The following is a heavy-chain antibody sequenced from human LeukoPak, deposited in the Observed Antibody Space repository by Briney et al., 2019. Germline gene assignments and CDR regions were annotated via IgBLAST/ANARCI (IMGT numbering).Heavy chain of an antibody. CDR2: IYYSGST. Sequence: SETLSLTCTVSGGSISSYYWSWIRQPPGKGLEWIGYIYYSGSTNYNPSLKSRVTISVDTSKNQFSLKLSSVTAADTAVYYCARLYSRRLFDYWGQGTLSPSPQ. CDR1: GGSISSYY. J-gene: IGHJ4*02. CDR3: ARLYSRRLFDY. D-gene: IGHD5-18*01. V-gene: IGHV4-59*08.